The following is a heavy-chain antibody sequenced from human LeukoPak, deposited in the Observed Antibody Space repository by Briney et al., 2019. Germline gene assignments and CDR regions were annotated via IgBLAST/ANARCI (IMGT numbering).Heavy chain of an antibody. CDR3: ARDPPRYGIDY. Sequence: GGSLRLSCAASGFIFSSSLMHWVRQAPGKGLGWVSRINSDGSRIDYADSVKGRFTITRDNAKNTLYLQMNSLRAEDTALYYCARDPPRYGIDYWGQGTLVTVSS. D-gene: IGHD5-18*01. CDR2: INSDGSRI. V-gene: IGHV3-74*01. CDR1: GFIFSSSL. J-gene: IGHJ4*02.